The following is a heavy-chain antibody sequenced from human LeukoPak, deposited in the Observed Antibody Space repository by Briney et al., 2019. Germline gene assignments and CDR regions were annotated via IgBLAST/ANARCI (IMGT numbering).Heavy chain of an antibody. J-gene: IGHJ4*02. V-gene: IGHV3-23*01. CDR2: ISGSGDST. D-gene: IGHD6-13*01. Sequence: GGSLRLCCAASGFTFSSYAMSWVRQALGKGLEWVSAISGSGDSTDYADSVKGRFTISRDNPKNTQYLQMNSLRAEDTAVYYCAKVMIIAAAGNGYYFDYWGQGTLVTVSS. CDR3: AKVMIIAAAGNGYYFDY. CDR1: GFTFSSYA.